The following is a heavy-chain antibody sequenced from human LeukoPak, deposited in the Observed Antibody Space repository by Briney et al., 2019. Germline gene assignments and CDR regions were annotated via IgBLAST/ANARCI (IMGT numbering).Heavy chain of an antibody. CDR2: ISAYNGNT. CDR3: ARAPKRITMVRGPYYFDY. V-gene: IGHV1-18*01. D-gene: IGHD3-10*01. J-gene: IGHJ4*02. Sequence: GASVKVSCKASGYTFTNYGISWVRQAPGQGLEWMGWISAYNGNTNYAQKLQGRVTMTTDTSTSTAYMELRSLRSDDTAVYYCARAPKRITMVRGPYYFDYWGQGTLVTVSS. CDR1: GYTFTNYG.